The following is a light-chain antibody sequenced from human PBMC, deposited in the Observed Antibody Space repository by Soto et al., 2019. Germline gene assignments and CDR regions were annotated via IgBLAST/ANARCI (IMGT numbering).Light chain of an antibody. CDR1: SRDVGGYNL. V-gene: IGLV2-8*01. J-gene: IGLJ2*01. CDR2: EVN. CDR3: SSYAGVNKVV. Sequence: QSALTQPPSASGSPGQSVTISCTGTSRDVGGYNLVSWYQEHPGKAPKLMIYEVNKRPSGVPDRFSGSKSGNTASLTVSGLQAEDEADYYCSSYAGVNKVVFGGGTKLTVL.